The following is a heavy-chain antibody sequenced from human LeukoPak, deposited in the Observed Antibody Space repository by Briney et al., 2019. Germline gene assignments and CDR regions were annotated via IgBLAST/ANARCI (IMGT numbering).Heavy chain of an antibody. CDR3: ARGFRTGATSFDF. D-gene: IGHD1-26*01. Sequence: SETLSLTCTVSVYSISSGYYWGWIRQPPGKGLDWIGSIYHSGSTYYNPSLKSRVTISVDTSKNQFSLKLSYVTAADTAVSYCARGFRTGATSFDFWGQGTLVTVSS. CDR1: VYSISSGYY. V-gene: IGHV4-38-2*02. J-gene: IGHJ4*02. CDR2: IYHSGST.